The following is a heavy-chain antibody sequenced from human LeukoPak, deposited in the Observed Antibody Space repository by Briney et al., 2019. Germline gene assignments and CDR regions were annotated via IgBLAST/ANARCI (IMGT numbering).Heavy chain of an antibody. J-gene: IGHJ4*02. D-gene: IGHD5-18*01. Sequence: ASVKVSCKTSGYTFTTYGITWVRQAPGQGLEWMGWISAYNGNTAYAKNFQGRVTVTTDTSTRTASMDLRSLRSDDTAVYYCAIVDTTVGFDYWGQGTLVTVSS. CDR1: GYTFTTYG. V-gene: IGHV1-18*04. CDR2: ISAYNGNT. CDR3: AIVDTTVGFDY.